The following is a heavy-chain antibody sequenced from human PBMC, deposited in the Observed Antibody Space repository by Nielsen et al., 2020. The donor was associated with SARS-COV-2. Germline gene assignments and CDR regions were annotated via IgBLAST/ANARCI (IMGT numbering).Heavy chain of an antibody. V-gene: IGHV3-30*03. Sequence: WIRQPPGKGLEWVAVISYDGSNKYYADSVKGRFTISRDNSKNTLYLRMNSLRAEDTAVYYCAREGFHMVRGVIPIDYWGQGTLVTVSS. CDR3: AREGFHMVRGVIPIDY. J-gene: IGHJ4*02. D-gene: IGHD3-10*01. CDR2: ISYDGSNK.